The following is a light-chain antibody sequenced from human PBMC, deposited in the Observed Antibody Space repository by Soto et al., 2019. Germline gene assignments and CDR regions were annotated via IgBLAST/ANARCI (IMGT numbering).Light chain of an antibody. CDR1: QSVLYSSNNKND. Sequence: DIVMTQSPDSLAVSLGERATINCKSSQSVLYSSNNKNDLGWYQQKPGQPPKLLIYWASTRESGVPDRFRGSGSGTDFTLTINSLQAEDVAVYYCQQYYSPPYTFGQGTKLEMK. CDR3: QQYYSPPYT. J-gene: IGKJ2*01. V-gene: IGKV4-1*01. CDR2: WAS.